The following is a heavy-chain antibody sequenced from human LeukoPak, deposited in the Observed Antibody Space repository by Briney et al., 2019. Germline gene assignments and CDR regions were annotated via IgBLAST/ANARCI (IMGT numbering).Heavy chain of an antibody. CDR3: ARALSVVRETYPWPWFDP. V-gene: IGHV1-46*01. CDR1: GYTFTSYY. CDR2: INPSGGST. Sequence: GASVKVSCKASGYTFTSYYMHWVRQAPGQGLEWMGIINPSGGSTSYAQKFQGRVTMTRDTSTSTVYMELSSLRSEDTAVYYCARALSVVRETYPWPWFDPWGQGTLVTVSS. J-gene: IGHJ5*02.